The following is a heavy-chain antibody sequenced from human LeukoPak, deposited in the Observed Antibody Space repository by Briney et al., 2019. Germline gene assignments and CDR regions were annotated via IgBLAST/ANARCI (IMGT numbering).Heavy chain of an antibody. CDR3: ARDAGLAEFGPYNWFDP. D-gene: IGHD3/OR15-3a*01. J-gene: IGHJ5*02. CDR2: IYYSGST. Sequence: PSETLSLTCTVSGGSISSGGYYWSWIRQHPGKGLEWIGYIYYSGSTYYTPSLKSRVTISVDTSKNQFSLKLSSVTAADTAVCYCARDAGLAEFGPYNWFDPWGQGTLVTVSS. V-gene: IGHV4-31*03. CDR1: GGSISSGGYY.